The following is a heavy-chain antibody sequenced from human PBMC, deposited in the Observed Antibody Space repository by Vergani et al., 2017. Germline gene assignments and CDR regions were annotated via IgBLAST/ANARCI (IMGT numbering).Heavy chain of an antibody. J-gene: IGHJ6*03. CDR3: AKDHVSAWYYMDV. Sequence: QVQLVESGGGVVQPGGSLRLSCAASGFSFTSYGMHWVRQAPGKGLEWVALISYDGSGKYNADSVTGRFTISRDNSEKKVFLQMNSLRTEDTATYFCAKDHVSAWYYMDVWGKGTTVTVSS. CDR1: GFSFTSYG. V-gene: IGHV3-30*18. CDR2: ISYDGSGK. D-gene: IGHD2-2*01.